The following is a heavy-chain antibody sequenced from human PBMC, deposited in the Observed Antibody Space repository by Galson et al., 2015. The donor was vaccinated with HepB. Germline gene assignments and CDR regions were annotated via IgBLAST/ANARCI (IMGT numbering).Heavy chain of an antibody. D-gene: IGHD3-22*01. Sequence: SLRLSCAASGFTFSSYAMSWVRQAPGKGLEWDSAISGSGGSTYYADSVKGRFTISRDNSKNTLYLQMNSLRAEDTAVYYCAKGGHYYDSSGYLRSDYWGQGTLVTVSS. CDR1: GFTFSSYA. J-gene: IGHJ4*02. V-gene: IGHV3-23*01. CDR2: ISGSGGST. CDR3: AKGGHYYDSSGYLRSDY.